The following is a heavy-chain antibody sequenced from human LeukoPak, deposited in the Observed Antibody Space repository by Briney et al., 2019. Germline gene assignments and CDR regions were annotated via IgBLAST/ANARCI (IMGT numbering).Heavy chain of an antibody. CDR1: GFTFSGYW. D-gene: IGHD3-3*01. CDR2: IDNDGHGI. CDR3: AAGGGWDPSFGVVTHIDA. J-gene: IGHJ6*03. Sequence: GGSLRLSCVTSGFTFSGYWMHWVRQGPEKGLELVSRIDNDGHGIIYADTVKGRFTTSRDNVKNTLYLQMNSLRVEDTAVYYCAAGGGWDPSFGVVTHIDAWGKGTTVVVS. V-gene: IGHV3-74*01.